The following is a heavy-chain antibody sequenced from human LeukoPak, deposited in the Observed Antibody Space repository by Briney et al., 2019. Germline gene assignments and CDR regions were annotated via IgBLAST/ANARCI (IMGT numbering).Heavy chain of an antibody. D-gene: IGHD6-6*01. CDR2: IIPIFGTA. J-gene: IGHJ6*03. CDR1: GGTFSSYA. Sequence: ASVKVSCKASGGTFSSYAISWVRQAPGQGLEWMGGIIPIFGTANYAQKFQGRVTITTDESTSTAYMELSSLRSEDTAVYYCARASYSSSWRIYYYYMDVWGKGTTVTVSS. V-gene: IGHV1-69*05. CDR3: ARASYSSSWRIYYYYMDV.